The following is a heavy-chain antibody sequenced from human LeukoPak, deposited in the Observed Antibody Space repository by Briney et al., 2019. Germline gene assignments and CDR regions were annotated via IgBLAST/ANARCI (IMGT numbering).Heavy chain of an antibody. CDR2: INPSGGST. CDR1: GYTFTQFA. CDR3: ARPYGY. V-gene: IGHV1-46*01. J-gene: IGHJ4*02. Sequence: ASVKVSCKTSGYTFTQFAINWMRQAPGQGLEWMGIINPSGGSTSYAQKFQGRVTMTRDTSTSTVYMELSSLRSEDTAVYYCARPYGYWGQGTLVTVSS. D-gene: IGHD4-17*01.